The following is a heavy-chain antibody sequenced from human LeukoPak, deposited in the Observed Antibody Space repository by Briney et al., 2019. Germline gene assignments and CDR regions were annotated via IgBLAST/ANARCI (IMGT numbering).Heavy chain of an antibody. Sequence: SETLSLTCAVYGGSCSGYYWSWIRQPPGKGLEWIGEINHSGSTNYNPSLKSRVTISVDTSKNQFSLKLSSVTAADTAVYYCARSDYDYVWGSYRYTGRPPFDYWGQGTLVTVSS. J-gene: IGHJ4*02. V-gene: IGHV4-34*01. D-gene: IGHD3-16*02. CDR1: GGSCSGYY. CDR3: ARSDYDYVWGSYRYTGRPPFDY. CDR2: INHSGST.